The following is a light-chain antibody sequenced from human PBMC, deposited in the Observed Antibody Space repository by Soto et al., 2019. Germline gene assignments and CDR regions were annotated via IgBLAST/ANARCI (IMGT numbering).Light chain of an antibody. Sequence: EIVLTQSPGTLSLSPGERATLSCRASQSVNSYSLAWYQRKPGQPPRLLVWGASNRATDIPYRFSGSGSGTYFTLLMTNVEPEDFAVYYCQQYGCSPPTFRHGTRVEGK. CDR3: QQYGCSPPT. V-gene: IGKV3-20*01. CDR2: GAS. J-gene: IGKJ1*01. CDR1: QSVNSYS.